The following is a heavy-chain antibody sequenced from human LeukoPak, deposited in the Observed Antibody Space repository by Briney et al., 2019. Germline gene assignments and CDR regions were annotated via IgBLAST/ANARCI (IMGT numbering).Heavy chain of an antibody. J-gene: IGHJ4*02. D-gene: IGHD2-2*01. V-gene: IGHV3-21*01. CDR2: ISSSGYYI. CDR1: GFTFSSYG. Sequence: GGSLRLSCAASGFTFSSYGMHWVRQAPGKGLEWVSSISSSGYYIYQADSVKGRFTISRDNAKNSLYLQMNSLRAEDTAVYYCAREARYCSSSSCGYFDYWGQGTLVTVSS. CDR3: AREARYCSSSSCGYFDY.